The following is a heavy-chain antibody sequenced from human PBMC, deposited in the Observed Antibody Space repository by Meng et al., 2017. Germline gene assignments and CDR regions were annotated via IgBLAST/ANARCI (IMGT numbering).Heavy chain of an antibody. CDR3: PRAPRFYNYYASSGYYHI. V-gene: IGHV3-23*01. CDR2: ISGSGGST. D-gene: IGHD3-22*01. CDR1: GFIFSSYA. Sequence: GESLKISCAASGFIFSSYAMGWVRQAPGKGLEWVSAISGSGGSTYYADSVKGRFTISRDNSKNTLKLQMNSLRAEDTAVYYCPRAPRFYNYYASSGYYHIWGQGTMVTVSS. J-gene: IGHJ3*02.